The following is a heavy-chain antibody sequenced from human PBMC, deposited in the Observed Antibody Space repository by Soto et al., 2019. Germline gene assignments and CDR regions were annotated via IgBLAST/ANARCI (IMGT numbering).Heavy chain of an antibody. J-gene: IGHJ6*03. CDR1: GFTFSSYS. D-gene: IGHD4-4*01. CDR2: ISSSSSYI. CDR3: ARESVTPTTYYYYYYMDV. V-gene: IGHV3-21*01. Sequence: GGSLRLSCAASGFTFSSYSMNWVRQAPGKGLEWVSSISSSSSYIYYADSVKGRFTISRDNAKNSLYLQMNSLRAEDTAVYYCARESVTPTTYYYYYYMDVWGKGTTVTVSS.